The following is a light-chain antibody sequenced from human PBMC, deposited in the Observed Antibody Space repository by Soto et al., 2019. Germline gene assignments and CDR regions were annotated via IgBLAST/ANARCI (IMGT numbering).Light chain of an antibody. Sequence: EIALTQSPGTLSFSPGERATLSCRASQSVTANYLAWYQQKPGQAPRLLLYAASIGATCIPDRFSDSVSGIDFTVTMSGLEPEDFAVYYRVQYGILLWTFGEGTKV. V-gene: IGKV3-20*01. J-gene: IGKJ1*01. CDR1: QSVTANY. CDR2: AAS. CDR3: VQYGILLWT.